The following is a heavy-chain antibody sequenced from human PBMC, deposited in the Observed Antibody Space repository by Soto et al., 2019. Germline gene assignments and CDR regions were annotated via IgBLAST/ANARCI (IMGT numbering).Heavy chain of an antibody. V-gene: IGHV4-31*03. CDR1: GGSISSGGYY. D-gene: IGHD3-22*01. J-gene: IGHJ3*02. CDR2: IYYSGST. CDR3: ARIDYYDSSGYTGVGAFDI. Sequence: QVQLQESGPGLVKPSQTLSLTCTVSGGSISSGGYYWSWIRQHPGKGLEWIGYIYYSGSTYYNPSLKSRVTISVDTSKNQFSLKLSSVTDADTAVYYCARIDYYDSSGYTGVGAFDIWGQGTMVTVSS.